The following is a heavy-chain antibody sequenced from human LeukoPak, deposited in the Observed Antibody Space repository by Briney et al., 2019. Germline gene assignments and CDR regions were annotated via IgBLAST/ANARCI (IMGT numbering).Heavy chain of an antibody. J-gene: IGHJ6*02. CDR1: GSTFSSYG. D-gene: IGHD3-9*01. CDR2: IWYDGSNK. CDR3: ARDLPYYDILTGLGVGMDV. V-gene: IGHV3-33*01. Sequence: GGSPRLSCAASGSTFSSYGMHWVRQAPGKGLEWVAVIWYDGSNKYYADSVKGRFTISRDNSKNTLYLQMNSLRAEDTAVYYCARDLPYYDILTGLGVGMDVWGQGTTVTVSS.